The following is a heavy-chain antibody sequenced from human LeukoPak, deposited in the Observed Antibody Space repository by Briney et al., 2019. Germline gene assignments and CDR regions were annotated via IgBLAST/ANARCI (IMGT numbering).Heavy chain of an antibody. Sequence: GGSLRLSCEVSGITFSDYNMSWIRQAPGRGLEWVSYISHNGDTIKYADSVKGRFSISRDNAKNSLYLQMNSLRAEDTAVYYCARAGWVSFDPWGQGTLVTVSS. CDR1: GITFSDYN. CDR2: ISHNGDTI. CDR3: ARAGWVSFDP. V-gene: IGHV3-11*04. J-gene: IGHJ5*02. D-gene: IGHD6-19*01.